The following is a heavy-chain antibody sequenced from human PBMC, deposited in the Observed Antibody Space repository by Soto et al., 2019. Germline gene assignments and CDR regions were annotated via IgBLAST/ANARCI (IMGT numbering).Heavy chain of an antibody. CDR1: GGTFSKDA. J-gene: IGHJ6*02. CDR3: TRVLGYTFEPGKTRYYAMDV. Sequence: QVQLVQSGAEVKKPGSSVTVSCKTSGGTFSKDAINWVRQAPGQGLEWIGLFIPVFGSPIYAQKFQGRIRIHAYESTSTAFMYLSSLRSEDTAVYYCTRVLGYTFEPGKTRYYAMDVWGQGTTVSVSS. CDR2: FIPVFGSP. V-gene: IGHV1-69*01. D-gene: IGHD5-18*01.